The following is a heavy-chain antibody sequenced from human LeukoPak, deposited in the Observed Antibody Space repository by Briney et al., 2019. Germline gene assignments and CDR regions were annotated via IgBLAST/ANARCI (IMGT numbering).Heavy chain of an antibody. CDR3: ARQVLLWFGELSTPLYYYYGMDV. J-gene: IGHJ6*02. V-gene: IGHV4-39*01. D-gene: IGHD3-10*01. CDR2: IYYSGST. CDR1: GGSISSSSYY. Sequence: KPSETQSLTCTVSGGSISSSSYYWGWIRQPPGKGLEWIGSIYYSGSTYYNPSLKSRVTISVDTSKNQFSLKLSSVTAADTAVYYCARQVLLWFGELSTPLYYYYGMDVWGQGTTVTVSS.